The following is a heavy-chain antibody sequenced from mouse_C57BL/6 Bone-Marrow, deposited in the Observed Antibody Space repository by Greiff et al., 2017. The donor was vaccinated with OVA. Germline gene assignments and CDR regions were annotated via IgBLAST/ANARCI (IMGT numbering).Heavy chain of an antibody. J-gene: IGHJ3*01. CDR1: GYTFTSYW. CDR3: ARGSNHAFFAY. D-gene: IGHD2-5*01. V-gene: IGHV1-64*01. CDR2: IHPNSGST. Sequence: QVQLQQPGAELVKPGASVKLSCKASGYTFTSYWMHWVKQWPGQGLEWIGMIHPNSGSTNYNEKFKSKATLTVDKSASTAYMQLSSLTSEDSAVYYCARGSNHAFFAYWGQGTLVTVSA.